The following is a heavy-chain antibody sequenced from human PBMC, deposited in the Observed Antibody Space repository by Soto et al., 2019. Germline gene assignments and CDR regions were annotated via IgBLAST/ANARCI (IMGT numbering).Heavy chain of an antibody. J-gene: IGHJ6*02. V-gene: IGHV1-69*13. CDR2: IIPIFGTL. CDR1: GDAFGNHA. Sequence: AASVKVSCKTSGDAFGNHAISWVRQAPGHGLEWMGGIIPIFGTLNYAQKFQDRLTITADESATTAYMKLDSLRPDDSAMYYCARAGSDSAKYFYYGMDVWGRGTAVTVSS. CDR3: ARAGSDSAKYFYYGMDV. D-gene: IGHD6-25*01.